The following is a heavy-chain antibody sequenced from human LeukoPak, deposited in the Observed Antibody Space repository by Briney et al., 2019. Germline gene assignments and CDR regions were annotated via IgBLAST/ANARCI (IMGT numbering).Heavy chain of an antibody. J-gene: IGHJ4*02. CDR2: IYHSGST. CDR1: GYSISSGYY. V-gene: IGHV4-38-2*02. Sequence: SETLSLTCXXSGYSISSGYYWGWIRPPPGKGLEWIGSIYHSGSTYYNPSLKSRVTISVDTSKNQFSLKLSSVTAADTAVYYCARDTIYYDSSGSSPFDYWGQGTLVTVSS. CDR3: ARDTIYYDSSGSSPFDY. D-gene: IGHD3-22*01.